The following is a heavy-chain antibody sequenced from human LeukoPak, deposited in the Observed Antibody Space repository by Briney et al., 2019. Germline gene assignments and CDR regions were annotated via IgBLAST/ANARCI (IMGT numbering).Heavy chain of an antibody. Sequence: PGGALRLSCGASGFXFSSYWIHWVRQAPGKGLVWVSRIDSDGSGTSYADSVKGRFTISRDNAKNTLYLQMNSLRAEDTAVYYCASVYSGYDDYWGQGTLVTVSS. CDR1: GFXFSSYW. CDR3: ASVYSGYDDY. J-gene: IGHJ4*02. D-gene: IGHD5-12*01. V-gene: IGHV3-74*01. CDR2: IDSDGSGT.